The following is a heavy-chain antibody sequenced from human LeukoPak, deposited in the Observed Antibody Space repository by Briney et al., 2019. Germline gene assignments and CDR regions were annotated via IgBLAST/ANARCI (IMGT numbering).Heavy chain of an antibody. J-gene: IGHJ4*02. CDR1: GGSISSYY. CDR3: ARDGHEGEWLV. D-gene: IGHD3-3*01. Sequence: SETLSLTCTVSGGSISSYYWSWIRQPPGKGLEWIGYIYYSGSTNYNPSPKSRVTISVDTSKNQFSLKLSSVTAADTAVYYCARDGHEGEWLVWGQGTLVTVSS. CDR2: IYYSGST. V-gene: IGHV4-59*01.